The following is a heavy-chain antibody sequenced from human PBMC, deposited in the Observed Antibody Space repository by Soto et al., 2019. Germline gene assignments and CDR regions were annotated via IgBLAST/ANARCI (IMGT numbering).Heavy chain of an antibody. D-gene: IGHD3-10*01. CDR1: GGSVSGYY. CDR3: ALGSGSPYYYYGMDG. V-gene: IGHV4-34*01. CDR2: INHSGST. Sequence: PTDTLSLTCALYGGSVSGYYWSWLRQPPGKGLEWIWEINHSGSTNYNPSLKSRVTISVDTSKNQFSLKLSSVTAADTAVYYCALGSGSPYYYYGMDGWGQGTTVT. J-gene: IGHJ6*02.